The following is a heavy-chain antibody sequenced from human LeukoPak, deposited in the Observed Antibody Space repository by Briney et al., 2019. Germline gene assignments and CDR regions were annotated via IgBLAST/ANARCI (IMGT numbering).Heavy chain of an antibody. CDR2: IYYSGST. V-gene: IGHV4-59*01. CDR3: ARDNDSRDPPHFDY. J-gene: IGHJ4*02. Sequence: SETLSLTCTVSGGSISSYYWSWIRQSPGKVLEWIGYIYYSGSTNYNPSLKSRVTISVDTSKNQFSLKLSSVAAADTAVYYCARDNDSRDPPHFDYWGQGTLVTVSS. D-gene: IGHD3-16*01. CDR1: GGSISSYY.